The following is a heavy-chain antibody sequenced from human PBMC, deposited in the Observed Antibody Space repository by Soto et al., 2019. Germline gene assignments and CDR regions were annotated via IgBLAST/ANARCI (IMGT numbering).Heavy chain of an antibody. J-gene: IGHJ6*02. Sequence: SVKVSCKASGGTFSSYAISWVRQAPGQGLEWMGGIIPIFGTANYAQKFQGRVTITADESTSTAYMELSSLRSEDTAVYYCARDREQLASYYYYGMDVWGQGTTVTVSS. V-gene: IGHV1-69*13. D-gene: IGHD6-13*01. CDR3: ARDREQLASYYYYGMDV. CDR2: IIPIFGTA. CDR1: GGTFSSYA.